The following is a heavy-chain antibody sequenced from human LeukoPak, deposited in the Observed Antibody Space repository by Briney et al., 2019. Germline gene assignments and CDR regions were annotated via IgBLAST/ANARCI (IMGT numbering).Heavy chain of an antibody. D-gene: IGHD7-27*01. CDR3: AKDPWGSRGYFDY. Sequence: GASLRLSCAASGFTFSSYAMIWVRQAPGKGLEWVSAISGSGGDTYYADSVKGRFTIFRDNSKNTVYLRMNSLRAADTAVYYCAKDPWGSRGYFDYWGQGTLVTVPS. J-gene: IGHJ4*02. CDR2: ISGSGGDT. V-gene: IGHV3-23*01. CDR1: GFTFSSYA.